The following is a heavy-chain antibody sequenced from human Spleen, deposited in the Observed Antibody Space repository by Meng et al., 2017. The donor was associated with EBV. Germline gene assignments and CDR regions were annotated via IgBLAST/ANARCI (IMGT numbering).Heavy chain of an antibody. CDR1: GGSITRSNW. CDR2: IYHSGST. D-gene: IGHD6-13*01. V-gene: IGHV4-4*02. J-gene: IGHJ4*02. CDR3: ARGRFTIAEPTAFDY. Sequence: LQDSGPGLVQPSGTLSLSCTVSGGSITRSNWWTWVRRPPGKGLEWIVEIYHSGSTTYNPSLKSRVTISIPKSKNQFSLKLTSVTAADTAVYFCARGRFTIAEPTAFDYWGQGALVTVSS.